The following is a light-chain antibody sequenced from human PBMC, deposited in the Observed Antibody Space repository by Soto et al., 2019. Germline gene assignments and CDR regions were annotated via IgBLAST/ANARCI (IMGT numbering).Light chain of an antibody. CDR2: DTS. Sequence: EIVLTQSPATLSLSPVGRATLSCRASQSVGSTLAWYQQLPGQAPRLLIYDTSNRATGIPARFSGSGSGTEFTLTISSLQSEDFAVYYCQQYNNWPQTFGQGTKVDIK. V-gene: IGKV3-15*01. CDR1: QSVGST. CDR3: QQYNNWPQT. J-gene: IGKJ1*01.